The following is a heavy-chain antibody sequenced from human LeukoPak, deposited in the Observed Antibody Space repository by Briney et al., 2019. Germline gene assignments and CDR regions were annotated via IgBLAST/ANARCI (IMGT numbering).Heavy chain of an antibody. CDR3: ARQIIAARGPMFDY. J-gene: IGHJ4*02. D-gene: IGHD6-6*01. V-gene: IGHV5-51*01. CDR2: IYPGDSDT. Sequence: GESLKISCKGSGYSFTRNWIGWVRQMPGKGLEWMAIIYPGDSDTRYSPSFQGQVTISADKSISTAYLQWSSLKASDTAMYYCARQIIAARGPMFDYWGQGTLVTVSS. CDR1: GYSFTRNW.